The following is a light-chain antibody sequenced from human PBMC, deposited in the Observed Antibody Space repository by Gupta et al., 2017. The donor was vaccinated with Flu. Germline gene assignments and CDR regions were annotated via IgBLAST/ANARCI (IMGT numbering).Light chain of an antibody. CDR3: SSYTGSVTV. J-gene: IGLJ3*02. Sequence: QSALTQPASVSGSPGQSITISCTGTSSDIGAYNYVSWYQQYPGKVLKLLIYEVSYRPSGISYRFSGSKSGNTASLTISGLQADDEADYYCSSYTGSVTVFGGGTKLTVL. CDR2: EVS. V-gene: IGLV2-14*03. CDR1: SSDIGAYNY.